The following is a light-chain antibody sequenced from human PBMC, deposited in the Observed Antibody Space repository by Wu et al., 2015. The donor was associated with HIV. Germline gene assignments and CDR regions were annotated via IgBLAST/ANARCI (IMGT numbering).Light chain of an antibody. V-gene: IGKV3-20*01. CDR3: QHYSNSYT. Sequence: PGERATVSCRASQSVSGTNLAWYQHKPGQAPRLLIYSASSRAADIPDRFSGGGSGTDFTLTISGLEPEDFAVYYCQHYSNSYTFGQGTKLEI. CDR1: QSVSGTN. CDR2: SAS. J-gene: IGKJ2*01.